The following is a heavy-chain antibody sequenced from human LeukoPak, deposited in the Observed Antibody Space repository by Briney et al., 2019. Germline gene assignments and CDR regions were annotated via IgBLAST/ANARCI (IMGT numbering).Heavy chain of an antibody. D-gene: IGHD4-17*01. CDR1: GGSFSGYY. J-gene: IGHJ3*02. Sequence: SETLSLTCAVYGGSFSGYYWGWIRQPPGKGLEWIGEINHSGSTNYNPSLKSRVTISVDTSKNQFSLKLSSVTAADTAVYYCASTVPGDAFDIWGQGTMVTVSS. CDR2: INHSGST. V-gene: IGHV4-34*01. CDR3: ASTVPGDAFDI.